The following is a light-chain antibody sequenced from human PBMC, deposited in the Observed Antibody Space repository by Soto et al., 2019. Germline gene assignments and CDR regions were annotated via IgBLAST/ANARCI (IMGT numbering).Light chain of an antibody. V-gene: IGKV3D-7*01. Sequence: EIVVTQSPGTLSLSPGERATLSCRASQTIENNYLSWFQQKPGQAPRLLISGTSTRATGTPARFSGTGSGTDFTLTISSLQSEDFAVYFCQQDFKLPFTFGQGTRLEIK. J-gene: IGKJ5*01. CDR3: QQDFKLPFT. CDR1: QTIENNY. CDR2: GTS.